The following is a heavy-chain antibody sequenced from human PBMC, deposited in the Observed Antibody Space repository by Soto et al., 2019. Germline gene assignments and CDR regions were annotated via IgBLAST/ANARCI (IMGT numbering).Heavy chain of an antibody. J-gene: IGHJ4*02. CDR2: ISASGGST. D-gene: IGHD6-6*01. V-gene: IGHV3-23*01. CDR1: GFTFTNYA. CDR3: AKDRGSLYTSSSPLDF. Sequence: PGGSLRLSCAASGFTFTNYAMTWVRQAPGKGLEWVSGISASGGSTYYADSVKGRFTISRDNSKNTLFLQMNSLRAEDTALYYCAKDRGSLYTSSSPLDFWGQGTLVTVS.